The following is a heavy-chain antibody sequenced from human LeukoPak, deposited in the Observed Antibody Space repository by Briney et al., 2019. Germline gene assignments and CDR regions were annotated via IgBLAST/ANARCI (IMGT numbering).Heavy chain of an antibody. CDR3: ARDNGSGSVYYYYYYGMDV. J-gene: IGHJ6*02. CDR2: INHSGST. Sequence: SETLSLTCAVYGGSFSGYHWSWIRQLPGKGLEWIGEINHSGSTNYNPSLKSRVTISVDTSKNQFSLKLSSVTAADTAVYYCARDNGSGSVYYYYYYGMDVWGQGTTVTVSS. D-gene: IGHD3-10*01. V-gene: IGHV4-34*01. CDR1: GGSFSGYH.